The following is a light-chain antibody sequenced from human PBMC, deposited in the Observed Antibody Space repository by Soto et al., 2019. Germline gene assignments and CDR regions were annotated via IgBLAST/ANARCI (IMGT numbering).Light chain of an antibody. V-gene: IGLV2-14*03. CDR1: SSDVGGYNY. CDR3: SSYTASSTLV. CDR2: EVS. Sequence: QSALTLPASVSGSPGQSITISCTGTSSDVGGYNYVSWSQQHPGKAPKLLISEVSNRPSGVSNRFSGSKSGNTASLTISGLQADDEADYYCSSYTASSTLVFGTGTKVTVL. J-gene: IGLJ1*01.